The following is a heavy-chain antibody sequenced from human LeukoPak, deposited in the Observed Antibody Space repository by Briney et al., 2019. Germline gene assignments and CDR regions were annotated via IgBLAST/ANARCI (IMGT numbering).Heavy chain of an antibody. V-gene: IGHV3-7*01. D-gene: IGHD6-25*01. CDR2: IKQDGSEK. J-gene: IGHJ4*02. CDR3: AGSGF. CDR1: GFTFNNYW. Sequence: GGSLRLSCAASGFTFNNYWMSWVRQASGKGLEWVANIKQDGSEKHYVDSVKGRFTISRDNAENSLYLQMNSLRAEDTAVYYCAGSGFWGQGTLVTVSS.